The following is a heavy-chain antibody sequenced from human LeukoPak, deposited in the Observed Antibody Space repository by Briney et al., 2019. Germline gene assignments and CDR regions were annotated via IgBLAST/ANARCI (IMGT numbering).Heavy chain of an antibody. CDR1: GGSISSYY. J-gene: IGHJ3*02. V-gene: IGHV4-59*01. D-gene: IGHD2-15*01. CDR2: IYYSGST. Sequence: SETLSLTCSVSGGSISSYYWSWIRQPPGKGLEWIGYIYYSGSTNYNPSLKSRVTISVDTSKNRFSLKLSSVTAADTAVYYCARHRSGAFDIWGQGTMVTVSS. CDR3: ARHRSGAFDI.